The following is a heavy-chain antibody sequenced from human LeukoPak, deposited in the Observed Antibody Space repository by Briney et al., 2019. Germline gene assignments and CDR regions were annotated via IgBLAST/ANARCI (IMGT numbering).Heavy chain of an antibody. V-gene: IGHV3-74*01. CDR2: VNSDGTGT. D-gene: IGHD5-12*01. J-gene: IGHJ6*03. CDR1: GFTFSSYW. CDR3: IRTLIVATSPYMDV. Sequence: GRSLRLSCAASGFTFSSYWMHWVRQAPGKGLVRVSRVNSDGTGTTYADSVEGRFTISRDNARNTVYLQMHSLRAEDTAIYYCIRTLIVATSPYMDVWGKGTTVTVSS.